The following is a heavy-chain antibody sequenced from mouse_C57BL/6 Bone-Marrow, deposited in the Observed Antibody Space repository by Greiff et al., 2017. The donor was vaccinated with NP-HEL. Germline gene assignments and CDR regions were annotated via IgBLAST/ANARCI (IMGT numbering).Heavy chain of an antibody. V-gene: IGHV1-42*01. D-gene: IGHD2-5*01. Sequence: VQLQQSGPELVKPGASVKISCKASGYSFTGYYMNWVKQSPEKSLEWIGEINPSTGGTTYNQKFKAKATLTVDKSSSTAYMQLKSLTSEDSAVYYCAIYYSNSFAYWGQGTLVTVSA. CDR2: INPSTGGT. CDR3: AIYYSNSFAY. J-gene: IGHJ3*01. CDR1: GYSFTGYY.